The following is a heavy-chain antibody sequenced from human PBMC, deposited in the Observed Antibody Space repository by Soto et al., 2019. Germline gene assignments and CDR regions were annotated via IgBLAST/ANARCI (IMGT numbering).Heavy chain of an antibody. D-gene: IGHD3-3*01. V-gene: IGHV1-3*01. CDR1: GYTFTSYA. Sequence: QVQLVQSGAEAKKPGASVKVSCKASGYTFTSYAMHWVRQAPGQRLEWMGWINAGNGNTKYSQKFQGSVTITRDTAASTAYMELSSLRSEDTAVYYCAREGSYYDFWRGYYHLDYWGQGTLVTVSS. CDR2: INAGNGNT. CDR3: AREGSYYDFWRGYYHLDY. J-gene: IGHJ4*02.